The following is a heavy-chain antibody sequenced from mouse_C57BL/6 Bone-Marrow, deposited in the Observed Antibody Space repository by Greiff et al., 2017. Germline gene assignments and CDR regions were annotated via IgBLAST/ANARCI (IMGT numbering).Heavy chain of an antibody. CDR2: IDPEDGET. V-gene: IGHV14-2*01. J-gene: IGHJ2*01. Sequence: VQLQQSGAELVKPGASVKLSCTASGFNIKDYYIHWVKQRPEQGLEWIGRIDPEDGETKYATKFKDKATITADTSSNTAYLQLSCLTSEETAVYYCTRSLTYHGTNYRGQGTTLTVSS. CDR3: TRSLTYHGTNY. D-gene: IGHD1-1*01. CDR1: GFNIKDYY.